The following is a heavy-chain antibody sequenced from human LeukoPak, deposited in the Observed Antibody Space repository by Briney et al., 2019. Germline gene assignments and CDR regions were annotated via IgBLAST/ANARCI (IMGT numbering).Heavy chain of an antibody. V-gene: IGHV3-33*01. J-gene: IGHJ6*02. CDR2: IRYDSSDE. Sequence: GRSLRLSCAASGFIFSSFGMHWVRQAPGKGLEWVAFIRYDSSDEYYADSIKARFTISRDNSKHTLYLQMNILRAEDTAVYFCARDPGPTSFYYGLDVWGQGTTVTVSS. CDR1: GFIFSSFG. D-gene: IGHD2/OR15-2a*01. CDR3: ARDPGPTSFYYGLDV.